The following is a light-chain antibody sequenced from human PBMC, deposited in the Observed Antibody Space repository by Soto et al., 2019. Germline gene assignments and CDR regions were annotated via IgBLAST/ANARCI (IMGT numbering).Light chain of an antibody. J-gene: IGLJ3*02. CDR3: SSDTAISALV. CDR1: MRDVGAYNL. V-gene: IGLV2-14*01. CDR2: EVR. Sequence: QSALTQPASVSGSAGQSITISCSGTMRDVGAYNLVSWYQQHPGTAPKLIIYEVRNRPSGISSRFSGYSSGNTASRTISRLQSEDEGDYYCSSDTAISALVFGGGTKLTVL.